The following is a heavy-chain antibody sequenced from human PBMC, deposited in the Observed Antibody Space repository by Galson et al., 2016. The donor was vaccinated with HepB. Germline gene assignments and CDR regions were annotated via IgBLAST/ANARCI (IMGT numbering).Heavy chain of an antibody. CDR3: ARDLGSSSLRVGIDP. CDR2: ISSSSTYI. Sequence: SLRLSCAASGFTFSSYSMNWVRQAPGKGLEWVSFISSSSTYIYYADSVRGRFTISRDNAKNSLYLQMNSLRAEDTAVYYCARDLGSSSLRVGIDPWGQGTLVTVSS. V-gene: IGHV3-21*01. D-gene: IGHD6-13*01. CDR1: GFTFSSYS. J-gene: IGHJ5*02.